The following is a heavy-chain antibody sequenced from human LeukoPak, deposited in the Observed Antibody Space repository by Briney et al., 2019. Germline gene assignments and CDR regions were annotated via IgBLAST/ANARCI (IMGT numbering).Heavy chain of an antibody. J-gene: IGHJ3*02. CDR3: ARPYSSLARSAFDI. CDR1: GGSISSSSYY. Sequence: TSXTLSLTCTVSGGSISSSSYYWGWIRQPPGKGLEWIVSIYYSGSTYYNPSLKSRVTISVDTSKNQFSLKLSSVTAADTAVYYCARPYSSLARSAFDIWGQGTMVTVSS. CDR2: IYYSGST. V-gene: IGHV4-39*01. D-gene: IGHD2-15*01.